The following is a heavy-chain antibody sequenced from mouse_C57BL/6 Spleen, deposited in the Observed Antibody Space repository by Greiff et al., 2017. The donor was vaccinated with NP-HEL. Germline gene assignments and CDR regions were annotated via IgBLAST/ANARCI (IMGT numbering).Heavy chain of an antibody. J-gene: IGHJ3*01. D-gene: IGHD2-2*01. CDR1: GYTFTDYN. CDR2: INPNNGGT. CDR3: ARKGLYYGYDVWFAY. Sequence: EVQLQQSGPELVKPGASVKMSCKASGYTFTDYNMHWVKQSHGKSLEWIGYINPNNGGTSYNQKFKGKATLTVNKSSSTAYMELRSLTSEDSAVYYCARKGLYYGYDVWFAYWGQGTLVTVSA. V-gene: IGHV1-22*01.